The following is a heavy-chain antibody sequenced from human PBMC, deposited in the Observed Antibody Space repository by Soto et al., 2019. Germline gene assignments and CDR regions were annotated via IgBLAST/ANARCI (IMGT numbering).Heavy chain of an antibody. CDR3: ARDLRYCSGGSCFGRSHAFDI. Sequence: SETLSLTCTVSGGSISSYYWSWIRQPPGKGLEWIGYIYYSGSTNYNPSLKSRVTISVDTSKNQFSLKLSSVTAADTAVYYCARDLRYCSGGSCFGRSHAFDIWGQGTMVTVSS. J-gene: IGHJ3*02. CDR2: IYYSGST. V-gene: IGHV4-59*01. D-gene: IGHD2-15*01. CDR1: GGSISSYY.